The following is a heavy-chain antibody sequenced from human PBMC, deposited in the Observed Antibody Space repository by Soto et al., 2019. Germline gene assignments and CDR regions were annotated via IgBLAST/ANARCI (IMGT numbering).Heavy chain of an antibody. Sequence: VSLRLSCAASEFTVSNSYMSWVRQAPGKGLEWVSVIYGDGHTYYADSVKGRFTVSRDNSKNTLYLQMNSLRVGDTAVYYCTRDPGYNSDILSFDPWGQGTLVTVSS. CDR3: TRDPGYNSDILSFDP. V-gene: IGHV3-53*01. D-gene: IGHD1-20*01. CDR1: EFTVSNSY. J-gene: IGHJ5*02. CDR2: IYGDGHT.